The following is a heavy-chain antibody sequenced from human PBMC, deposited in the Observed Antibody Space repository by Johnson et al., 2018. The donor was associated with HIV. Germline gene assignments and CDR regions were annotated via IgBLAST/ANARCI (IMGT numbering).Heavy chain of an antibody. CDR3: ARDLVVGDHSTPLTHAFDI. V-gene: IGHV3-66*01. D-gene: IGHD1-26*01. CDR2: IYSGGST. J-gene: IGHJ3*02. CDR1: GFTFSSYD. Sequence: VQLVESGGGRVQPGGSLRLSCAASGFTFSSYDMHWVRQATGKGLEWVSVIYSGGSTYYADSVKGRFTISRDNSKNTLYLQMNSLRAEDTAVYYCARDLVVGDHSTPLTHAFDIWGQGTMVTVSS.